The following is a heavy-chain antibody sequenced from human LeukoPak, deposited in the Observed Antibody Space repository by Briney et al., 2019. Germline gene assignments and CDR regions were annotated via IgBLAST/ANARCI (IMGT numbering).Heavy chain of an antibody. CDR1: GFTFSNYA. Sequence: QAGGSLRLSCGASGFTFSNYAISWVRQAPGKGLEWVSGITNGGGNTNYADSVKVRFTISRDNAKNTLYLQMDSLRAEDTAIYYCAKGDTSAYFSPLDSWGQGTLDTVSS. CDR2: ITNGGGNT. CDR3: AKGDTSAYFSPLDS. V-gene: IGHV3-23*01. D-gene: IGHD3-22*01. J-gene: IGHJ4*02.